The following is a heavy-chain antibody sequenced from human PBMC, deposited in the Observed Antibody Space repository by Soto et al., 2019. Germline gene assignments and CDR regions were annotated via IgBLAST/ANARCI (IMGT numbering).Heavy chain of an antibody. CDR3: ASCPFLEWLFLDY. CDR2: ISYDGSNK. CDR1: GFTFSSYT. Sequence: PGGSLRLSCAASGFTFSSYTMHWVRQAPGKGLEWVAVISYDGSNKYYADSVKGRFTISRDNSKNTLYLQMNSLRAEDTAVYYCASCPFLEWLFLDYWGQGTLVTVSS. V-gene: IGHV3-30-3*01. J-gene: IGHJ4*02. D-gene: IGHD3-3*01.